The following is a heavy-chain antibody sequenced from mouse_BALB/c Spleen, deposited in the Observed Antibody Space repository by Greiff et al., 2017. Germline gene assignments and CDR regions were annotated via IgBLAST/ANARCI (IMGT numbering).Heavy chain of an antibody. D-gene: IGHD2-14*01. CDR1: GYSFTSYY. CDR2: IDPFNGGT. Sequence: EVQGVESGPELMKPGASVKISCKASGYSFTSYYMHWVKQSHGKSLEWIGYIDPFNGGTSYNQKFKGKATLTVDKSSSTAYMHLSSLTSEDSAVYYCARKYRYDTYYAMDYWGQGTSVTVSS. CDR3: ARKYRYDTYYAMDY. V-gene: IGHV1S135*01. J-gene: IGHJ4*01.